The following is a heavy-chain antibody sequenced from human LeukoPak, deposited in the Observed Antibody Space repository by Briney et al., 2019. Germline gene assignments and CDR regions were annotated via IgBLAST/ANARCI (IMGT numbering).Heavy chain of an antibody. CDR3: AKVRSRQYYYDSSGYYIFDY. Sequence: PGGSLRLSCAASGFTFSSYAMSWVRQAPGKGLEWVSAISGSGGSTYYADSVKGRFTISRDNSKNTLYLQMNSLRAEDPAVYYCAKVRSRQYYYDSSGYYIFDYWGQGTLVTVSS. CDR1: GFTFSSYA. D-gene: IGHD3-22*01. V-gene: IGHV3-23*01. CDR2: ISGSGGST. J-gene: IGHJ4*02.